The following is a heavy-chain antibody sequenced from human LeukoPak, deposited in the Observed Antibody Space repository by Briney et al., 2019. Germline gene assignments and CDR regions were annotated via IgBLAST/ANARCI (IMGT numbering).Heavy chain of an antibody. Sequence: SETLSLTCSVSGGSITNYYWNWIRQPAGKGLEWIGRIYSSGVTNDNPSLSTRVTMSVDTSKNQFSLKLNSVTAADTAVYYCARDLGTMIVVDAFDIWGQGTMVTVSS. D-gene: IGHD3-22*01. V-gene: IGHV4-4*07. CDR3: ARDLGTMIVVDAFDI. CDR1: GGSITNYY. CDR2: IYSSGVT. J-gene: IGHJ3*02.